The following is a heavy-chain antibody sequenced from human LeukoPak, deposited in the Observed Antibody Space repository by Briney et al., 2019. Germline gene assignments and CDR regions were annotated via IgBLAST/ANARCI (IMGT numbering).Heavy chain of an antibody. CDR2: IHYSGNT. CDR1: GGSPSSSNYY. J-gene: IGHJ4*02. Sequence: SETLSLTCTVSGGSPSSSNYYWGWLRQPPGTGLEWIGGIHYSGNTYYNPSLKSRVTISVDTSKNQFSLKLSSVTAADTAVYYCARLGAGPTYYDFWSGYSSFYFDYWGQGTLVTVSS. CDR3: ARLGAGPTYYDFWSGYSSFYFDY. V-gene: IGHV4-39*01. D-gene: IGHD3-3*01.